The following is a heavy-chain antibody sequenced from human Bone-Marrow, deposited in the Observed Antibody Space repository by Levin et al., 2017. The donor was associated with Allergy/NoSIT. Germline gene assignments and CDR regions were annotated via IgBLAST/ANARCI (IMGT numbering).Heavy chain of an antibody. J-gene: IGHJ6*02. D-gene: IGHD3-10*01. Sequence: GGSLRLSCAASGFTFSDYYMSWIRQAPGKGLEWVSYISSSGSTIYYADSVKGRFTISRDNAKNSLYLQMNSLRAEDTAVYYCARDPAPRTKRRGYYYGMDVWGQGTTVTVSS. CDR3: ARDPAPRTKRRGYYYGMDV. CDR2: ISSSGSTI. CDR1: GFTFSDYY. V-gene: IGHV3-11*01.